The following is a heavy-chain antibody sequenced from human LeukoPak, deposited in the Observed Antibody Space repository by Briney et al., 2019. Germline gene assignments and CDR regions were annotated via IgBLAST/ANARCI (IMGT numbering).Heavy chain of an antibody. Sequence: ASVKVSCKASGYTFTSYAMHWVRQAPGQRLEWMGWINAGNGNTKYSQEFQGRVTITRDTSASTAYMELSSLRSEDMAVYYCASSNGYSSGWYLPITDYWGQGTLVTVSS. CDR3: ASSNGYSSGWYLPITDY. D-gene: IGHD6-19*01. V-gene: IGHV1-3*03. CDR2: INAGNGNT. J-gene: IGHJ4*02. CDR1: GYTFTSYA.